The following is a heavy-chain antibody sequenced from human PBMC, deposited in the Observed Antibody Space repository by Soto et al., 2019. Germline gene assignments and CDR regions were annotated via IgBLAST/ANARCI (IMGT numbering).Heavy chain of an antibody. D-gene: IGHD3-3*01. Sequence: SETLSLTFTVSAGSFKTGKYSLSWLRQPTGKGLEWIGYVYHTGRTSYNPSLKSRVSISMDTSKTQFSLNLDSVTSAYTAVYFCARDFAYFDSWGQGTLVT. CDR3: ARDFAYFDS. CDR2: VYHTGRT. J-gene: IGHJ4*02. V-gene: IGHV4-61*01. CDR1: AGSFKTGKYS.